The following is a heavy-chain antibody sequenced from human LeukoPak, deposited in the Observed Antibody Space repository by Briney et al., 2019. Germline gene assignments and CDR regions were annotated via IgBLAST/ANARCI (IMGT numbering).Heavy chain of an antibody. CDR3: ARGWLVRPFYYYMDV. D-gene: IGHD6-19*01. CDR2: IYYSGST. J-gene: IGHJ6*03. V-gene: IGHV4-39*01. CDR1: GGSISSSSYY. Sequence: PSETLSLTCTVSGGSISSSSYYWGWIRQPPGRGMEWTGSIYYSGSTYYNPSLKSRVTISVDTSKNQFSLKLSSVTAADTAVYYCARGWLVRPFYYYMDVWGKGTTVTVSS.